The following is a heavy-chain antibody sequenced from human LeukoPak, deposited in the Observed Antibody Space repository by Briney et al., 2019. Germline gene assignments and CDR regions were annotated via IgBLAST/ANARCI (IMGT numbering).Heavy chain of an antibody. D-gene: IGHD3-22*01. CDR1: GNTFDDYG. CDR2: INWDGGTY. V-gene: IGHV3-20*04. CDR3: ARDLSSSWYSLAY. J-gene: IGHJ4*02. Sequence: GGSLRLSCTDSGNTFDDYGMTWVRQAPGKGLEWVSGINWDGGTYNYAASVKGRFTISRDNAKNSLYLEMNSLRVEDTAVYFCARDLSSSWYSLAYWGQGILVIVSS.